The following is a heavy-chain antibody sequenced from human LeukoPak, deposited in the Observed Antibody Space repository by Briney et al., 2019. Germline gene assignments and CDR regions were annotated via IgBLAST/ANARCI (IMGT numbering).Heavy chain of an antibody. CDR1: GAPMSSNY. CDR2: IYHSGNT. CDR3: ASTRRAAVAGRFDS. Sequence: SETLSLTCNVSGAPMSSNYWSWIRQPPRKGLEWIGYIYHSGNTNYSPSLESRVTMSVDESKNQFSLRVHFVSAADTAVYYCASTRRAAVAGRFDSWGQGTLVTVSS. J-gene: IGHJ4*02. D-gene: IGHD6-19*01. V-gene: IGHV4-4*09.